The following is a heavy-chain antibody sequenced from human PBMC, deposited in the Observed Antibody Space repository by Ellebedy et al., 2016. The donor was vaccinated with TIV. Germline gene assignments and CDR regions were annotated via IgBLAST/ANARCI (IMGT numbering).Heavy chain of an antibody. CDR2: INTNTGNP. J-gene: IGHJ4*02. V-gene: IGHV7-4-1*02. Sequence: AASVKVSCKASGYSFKSYAMNWVRQAPGQGLEWMGWINTNTGNPTYAQGFTGRFVFSLDTSLSTAYLEISSLKAEDTAVYYCARDYGRSWFHWGQGTLITVSS. D-gene: IGHD6-13*01. CDR3: ARDYGRSWFH. CDR1: GYSFKSYA.